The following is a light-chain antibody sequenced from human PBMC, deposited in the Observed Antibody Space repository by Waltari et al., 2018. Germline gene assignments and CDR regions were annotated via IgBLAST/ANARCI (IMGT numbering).Light chain of an antibody. CDR1: QSVSSY. J-gene: IGKJ3*01. CDR2: AAS. CDR3: QQRSNWPLT. Sequence: IVLTQSHATLSLSPRARATLSSRASQSVSSYLAWYQQKPGQAPRLLIYAASNRATGIPARFSGSGSGTDFTLTISSLEPEDFAVYYCQQRSNWPLTFGPGTKVDIK. V-gene: IGKV3-11*01.